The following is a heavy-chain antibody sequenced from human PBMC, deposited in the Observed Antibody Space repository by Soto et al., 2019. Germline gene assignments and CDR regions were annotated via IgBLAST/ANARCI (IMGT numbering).Heavy chain of an antibody. J-gene: IGHJ6*02. Sequence: PAETLSLTCAVSSGSISSSNWWSWVRQPPGKGLEWIGEIYHSGSPYYNPSLESRVIISVDMSKNQFSLKLASVTAADTAVYYCARGPPTAALYYYYGMDVWGQGTTVTVSS. CDR1: SGSISSSNW. CDR3: ARGPPTAALYYYYGMDV. CDR2: IYHSGSP. D-gene: IGHD2-2*01. V-gene: IGHV4-4*02.